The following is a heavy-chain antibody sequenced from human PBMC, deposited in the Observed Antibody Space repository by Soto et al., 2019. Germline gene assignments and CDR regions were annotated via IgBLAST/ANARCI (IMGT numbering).Heavy chain of an antibody. V-gene: IGHV1-69*08. D-gene: IGHD6-19*01. CDR3: ARDRGIAVAGTCFDY. J-gene: IGHJ4*02. Sequence: QVQLVQSGAEVKKPGSSVKVSCKASGGTFSSYTISWVRQAPGQGLEWMGRIIPILGIANYAQKFQGRVTITADKSTSTAYMELSRLRSEDTAVYYCARDRGIAVAGTCFDYWGQGTLVTFSS. CDR2: IIPILGIA. CDR1: GGTFSSYT.